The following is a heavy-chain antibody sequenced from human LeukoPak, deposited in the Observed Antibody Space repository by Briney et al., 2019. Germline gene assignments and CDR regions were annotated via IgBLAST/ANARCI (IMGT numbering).Heavy chain of an antibody. D-gene: IGHD2-15*01. Sequence: PSQTLSLTCTVSGGSIGSGSYYWSWIRQPAGKGLEWIGRIYTSGSTNYNPSLKSRVTISVDTSKNQFSLKLSSVTAADTAVYYCARDRPPYCSGGSCYSGFWFDPWGQGTLVTVSS. CDR1: GGSIGSGSYY. V-gene: IGHV4-61*02. CDR3: ARDRPPYCSGGSCYSGFWFDP. CDR2: IYTSGST. J-gene: IGHJ5*02.